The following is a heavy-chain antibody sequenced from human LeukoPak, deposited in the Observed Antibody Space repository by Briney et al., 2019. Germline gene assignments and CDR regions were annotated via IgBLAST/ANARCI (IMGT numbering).Heavy chain of an antibody. V-gene: IGHV4-4*07. CDR1: GGSISSYY. Sequence: SETLSLTCTVSGGSISSYYWSWIRQPAGKGLEWIGHIYSSVSTNYNPSLESRVTMSIDTSKNQFSLRLNSVTAADTAVYCCAGVRTGALDYWGQGILVSVSS. CDR3: AGVRTGALDY. D-gene: IGHD4/OR15-4a*01. J-gene: IGHJ4*02. CDR2: IYSSVST.